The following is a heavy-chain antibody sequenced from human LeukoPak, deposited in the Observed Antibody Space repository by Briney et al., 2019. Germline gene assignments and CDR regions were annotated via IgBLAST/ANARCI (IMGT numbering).Heavy chain of an antibody. CDR1: GGSISSGGSY. D-gene: IGHD6-13*01. J-gene: IGHJ4*02. Sequence: SETLSLTCTVSGGSISSGGSYWSWIRQHPGKGLEWIGYIYYSGSTYYNPSLKSRATISVDTSKNQFSLKLSSVTAADTAVYYCARAPGSSWYVDYWGQGTLVTVSS. V-gene: IGHV4-31*03. CDR2: IYYSGST. CDR3: ARAPGSSWYVDY.